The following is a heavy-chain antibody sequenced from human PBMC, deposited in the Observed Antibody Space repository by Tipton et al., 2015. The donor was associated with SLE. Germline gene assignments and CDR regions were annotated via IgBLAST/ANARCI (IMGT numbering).Heavy chain of an antibody. J-gene: IGHJ4*02. D-gene: IGHD6-13*01. CDR3: ARDLDSSSWYSYYFDY. CDR2: IKQDGSEK. CDR1: GFTFSSYE. V-gene: IGHV3-7*01. Sequence: GSLRLSCAASGFTFSSYEMNWVRQAPGKGLEWVANIKQDGSEKYYVDSVKGRFTISRDNAKNSLYLQMNSLRAEDTAVYYCARDLDSSSWYSYYFDYWGQGTLVTVSS.